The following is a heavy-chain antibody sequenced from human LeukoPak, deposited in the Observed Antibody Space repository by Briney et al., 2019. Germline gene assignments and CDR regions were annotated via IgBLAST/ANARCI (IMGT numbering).Heavy chain of an antibody. Sequence: GGSLRLSCAASGFTFSSYWMSWVRRAPGKGLEWVANIKQDGSEKYYVDSVRGRFTISRDNAKNSLYLQMNSLRAEDTAVYYCAREVAGRWFDPWGQGTLVTVSS. CDR1: GFTFSSYW. J-gene: IGHJ5*02. V-gene: IGHV3-7*01. D-gene: IGHD6-19*01. CDR2: IKQDGSEK. CDR3: AREVAGRWFDP.